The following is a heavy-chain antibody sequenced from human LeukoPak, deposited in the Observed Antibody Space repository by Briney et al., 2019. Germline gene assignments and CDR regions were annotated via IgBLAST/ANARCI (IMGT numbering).Heavy chain of an antibody. CDR3: AKAPANYVDTAMGTFDY. D-gene: IGHD5-18*01. CDR2: ISGSGGST. CDR1: GFTFSSYE. V-gene: IGHV3-23*01. Sequence: PGGSLRLSCAASGFTFSSYEMNWVRQAPGKGLEWVSTISGSGGSTYYADSVKGRFTISRDNSKNTLYLQMNSLRAEDTAVYYCAKAPANYVDTAMGTFDYWGQGTLVTVSS. J-gene: IGHJ4*02.